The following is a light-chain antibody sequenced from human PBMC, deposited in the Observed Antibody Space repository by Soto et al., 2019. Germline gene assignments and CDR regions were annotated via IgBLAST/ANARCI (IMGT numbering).Light chain of an antibody. V-gene: IGKV3-15*01. Sequence: EIVLTQSPATLSVSPGERATLSCRASQSVGSTLAWYQQKPGQAPRLLIYDASTRATGIPVRFSGSGSGTEFTLTISSLPSEDYAVYYCQQYNNWAPMYTFGQGNNLEI. CDR3: QQYNNWAPMYT. CDR1: QSVGST. J-gene: IGKJ2*01. CDR2: DAS.